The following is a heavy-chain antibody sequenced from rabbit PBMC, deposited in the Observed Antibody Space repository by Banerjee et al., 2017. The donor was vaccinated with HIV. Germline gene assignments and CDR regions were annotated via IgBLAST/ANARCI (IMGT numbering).Heavy chain of an antibody. Sequence: QSLEESGGDLVKPGASLTLTCTASGFSLSNYVMCWVRQAPGKGLEWIGCIYTGSGSTYYASWAKGRFTISKTSSTTVTLQMTSLTAADTATYFCARWGLVVVPMWGPGTLVTVS. CDR3: ARWGLVVVPM. J-gene: IGHJ4*01. V-gene: IGHV1S40*01. CDR1: GFSLSNYV. D-gene: IGHD4-1*01. CDR2: IYTGSGST.